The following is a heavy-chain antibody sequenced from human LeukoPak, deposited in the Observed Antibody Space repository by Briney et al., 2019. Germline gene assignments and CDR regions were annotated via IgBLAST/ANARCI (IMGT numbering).Heavy chain of an antibody. J-gene: IGHJ5*02. CDR2: IYYSGST. V-gene: IGHV4-39*01. D-gene: IGHD4-17*01. CDR3: ARQTPTTDNWFDP. Sequence: SETLSLTCTASGGSISSSSYYWGWIRQPPGKGLEWIGSIYYSGSTYYNPSLKSRVTISVDTSKNQFSLKLSSVTAADTAVYYCARQTPTTDNWFDPWGQGTLVTVSS. CDR1: GGSISSSSYY.